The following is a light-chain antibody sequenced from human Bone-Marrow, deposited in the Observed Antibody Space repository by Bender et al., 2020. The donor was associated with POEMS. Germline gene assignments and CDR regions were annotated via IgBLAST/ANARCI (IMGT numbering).Light chain of an antibody. CDR1: GNAVGGYNL. CDR3: FSTARGRNLI. Sequence: QSALTQPASVSGSPGQSITISCTATGNAVGGYNLISWYQQHPGKAPKLIIYEGSQRPSGVSDRFSGSKSGNTASLTISGLQAEDEADYYCFSTARGRNLIFGGGTTLSVL. J-gene: IGLJ2*01. CDR2: EGS. V-gene: IGLV2-23*01.